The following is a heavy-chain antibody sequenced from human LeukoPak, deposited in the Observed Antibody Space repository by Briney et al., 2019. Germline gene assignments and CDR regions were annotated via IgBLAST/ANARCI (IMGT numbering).Heavy chain of an antibody. CDR2: ISGSGGST. CDR3: AKYRPYMVRGVIEGIDY. CDR1: GFTFSSYG. V-gene: IGHV3-23*01. D-gene: IGHD3-10*01. Sequence: GSLRLSCAASGFTFSSYGMSWVRQAPGTGLEWVSAISGSGGSTYYSDSVKGRFTISRDNSKNTLYLQMNSLRAEDTAVYYCAKYRPYMVRGVIEGIDYWGQGTLVTVSS. J-gene: IGHJ4*02.